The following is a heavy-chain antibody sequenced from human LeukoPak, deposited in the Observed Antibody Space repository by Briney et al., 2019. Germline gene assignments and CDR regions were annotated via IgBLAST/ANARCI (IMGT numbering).Heavy chain of an antibody. CDR1: GYTVTSYG. CDR2: IYAYNGNT. D-gene: IGHD2-2*01. J-gene: IGHJ6*03. Sequence: ASLKVSCKASGYTVTSYGISWVRQAPGQGLEWMGWIYAYNGNTDNAQNLQGRVTMTTETSTSTAYMELRSLRSDDTAVYYCARGSIVPAKYLYYYYYMDVWGKGTTVTVSS. V-gene: IGHV1-18*01. CDR3: ARGSIVPAKYLYYYYYMDV.